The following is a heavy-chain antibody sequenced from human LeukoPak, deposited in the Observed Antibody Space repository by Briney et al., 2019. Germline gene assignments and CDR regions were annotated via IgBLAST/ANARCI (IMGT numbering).Heavy chain of an antibody. CDR2: INSDGSST. V-gene: IGHV3-74*03. D-gene: IGHD5-12*01. CDR3: AREGRVSGYDFDF. Sequence: PGGSLRLSCAASGVTLSSYWMHWVRQAPREGLVWVSRINSDGSSTTYADSVKGRFTISRDNAKNTLYLQMNSLRVEDTAVYYCAREGRVSGYDFDFWGQGTLVTVSS. J-gene: IGHJ4*02. CDR1: GVTLSSYW.